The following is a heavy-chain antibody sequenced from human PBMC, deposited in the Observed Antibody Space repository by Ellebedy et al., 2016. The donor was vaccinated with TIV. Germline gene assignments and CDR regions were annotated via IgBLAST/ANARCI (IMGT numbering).Heavy chain of an antibody. CDR3: ARSARVVVVPAALMWFDP. V-gene: IGHV1-69*13. J-gene: IGHJ5*02. D-gene: IGHD2-2*01. CDR1: GGTFSSYA. Sequence: SVKVSCXASGGTFSSYAISWVRQAPGQGLEWMGGIIPIFGTANYAQKFQGRVTITADESTSTAYMELSSLRSEDTAAYYCARSARVVVVPAALMWFDPWGQGTLVTVSS. CDR2: IIPIFGTA.